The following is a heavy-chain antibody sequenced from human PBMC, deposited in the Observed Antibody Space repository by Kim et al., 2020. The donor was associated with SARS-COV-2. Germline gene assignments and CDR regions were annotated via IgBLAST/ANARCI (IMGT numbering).Heavy chain of an antibody. CDR3: ARDAMVRGVLYYYYGMDV. D-gene: IGHD3-10*01. V-gene: IGHV3-11*06. Sequence: KGRFTIARDNAKNSLYLQMNSLRAEDTAVYYCARDAMVRGVLYYYYGMDVWGQGTTVTVSS. J-gene: IGHJ6*02.